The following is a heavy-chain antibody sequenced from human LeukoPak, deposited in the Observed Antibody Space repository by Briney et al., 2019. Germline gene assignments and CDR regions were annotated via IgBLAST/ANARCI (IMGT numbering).Heavy chain of an antibody. D-gene: IGHD5-24*01. V-gene: IGHV3-30*03. CDR3: ASPGGGSRDGHNPRGLQVPDY. J-gene: IGHJ4*02. CDR2: ISNDGSNK. Sequence: PGGSLRLSCAASGFTFSSYGMHWVRQAPGKGLEWVAVISNDGSNKYYADSVKGRFTISRDNSKNTLYLQMNGLRAEDTAVYYCASPGGGSRDGHNPRGLQVPDYWGQGTLVTVSS. CDR1: GFTFSSYG.